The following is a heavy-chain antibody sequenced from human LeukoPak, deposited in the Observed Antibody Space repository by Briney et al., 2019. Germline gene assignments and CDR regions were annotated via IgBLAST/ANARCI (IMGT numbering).Heavy chain of an antibody. CDR1: SGSINSSNL. Sequence: SETLSLTCAVSSGSINSSNLWSWVRQPPGKGLEWIGEIYPSGSANYNPSLKSRVTMSVDESKNEFSLKLTSVTAADTAVYYCARFHTSSWFFDSWGQGILVTVSS. J-gene: IGHJ4*02. V-gene: IGHV4-4*02. D-gene: IGHD6-13*01. CDR2: IYPSGSA. CDR3: ARFHTSSWFFDS.